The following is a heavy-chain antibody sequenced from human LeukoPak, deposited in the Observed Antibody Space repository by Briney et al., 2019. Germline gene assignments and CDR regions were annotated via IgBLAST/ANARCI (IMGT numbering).Heavy chain of an antibody. CDR2: ISTSGGK. CDR3: VKDLGYGDGLCASPFDY. Sequence: PGGSLRLSCSASGFTFITYAMHWVRQAPGKGLEYVSAISTSGGKYDADSVKGRFATSRDNSKNSMYLQMGSLRAEATAVYYCVKDLGYGDGLCASPFDYWGQGTLVTVSS. J-gene: IGHJ4*02. D-gene: IGHD4-17*01. CDR1: GFTFITYA. V-gene: IGHV3-64D*06.